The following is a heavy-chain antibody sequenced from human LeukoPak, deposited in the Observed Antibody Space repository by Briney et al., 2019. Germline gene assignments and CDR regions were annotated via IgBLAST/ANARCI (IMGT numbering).Heavy chain of an antibody. J-gene: IGHJ4*02. CDR3: ARIGSRDGYTVDY. Sequence: QSGGSLRLSCAASGFTFSNYWMSWVRQAPGKGLEWVANIKQDGSGKYYMDSVKGRFTISRDSAKNSLYLQMNSLRVEDTAVYYCARIGSRDGYTVDYWGQGTLVTVSS. V-gene: IGHV3-7*01. D-gene: IGHD5-24*01. CDR1: GFTFSNYW. CDR2: IKQDGSGK.